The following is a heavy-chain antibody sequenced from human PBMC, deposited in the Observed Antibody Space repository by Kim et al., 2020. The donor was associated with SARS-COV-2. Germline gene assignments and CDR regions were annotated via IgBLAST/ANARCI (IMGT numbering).Heavy chain of an antibody. CDR1: RGTFSSYA. CDR2: IIPIFGTA. J-gene: IGHJ4*02. CDR3: ARGHYYGSGSSGIPFDY. V-gene: IGHV1-69*13. D-gene: IGHD3-10*01. Sequence: SVKVSCKASRGTFSSYAISWVRQAPGQGLEWMGGIIPIFGTANYAQKFQGRVTITADESTSTAYMELSSLRSEDTAVYYCARGHYYGSGSSGIPFDYWGQGTLVTVSS.